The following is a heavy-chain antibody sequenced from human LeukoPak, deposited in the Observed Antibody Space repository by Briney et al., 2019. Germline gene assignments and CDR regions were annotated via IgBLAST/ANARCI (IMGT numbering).Heavy chain of an antibody. Sequence: PSETLSLTCAVYGGSFSGYYWSWIRQPPGKGLEWIGEINHSGSTNYNPSLKSRVTISVDTSKNQFSLKLSSVTAADTAVYYCARVTFGGVIVTLGWFDPWGQETLVTVSS. CDR2: INHSGST. D-gene: IGHD3-16*02. CDR3: ARVTFGGVIVTLGWFDP. J-gene: IGHJ5*02. CDR1: GGSFSGYY. V-gene: IGHV4-34*01.